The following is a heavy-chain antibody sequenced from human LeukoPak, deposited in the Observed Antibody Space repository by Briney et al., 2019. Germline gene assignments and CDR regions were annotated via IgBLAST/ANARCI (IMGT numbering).Heavy chain of an antibody. Sequence: PGGSLRLSCAAPGFTFSNYGIHWVRQAPGKGLEWVAVVSHHENYEYYADSVQGRFTISRDDSKNTVYLQMNSLRTEDTAVYYCARDWIDRSLDYWGQGTLVTVSS. D-gene: IGHD2-2*03. V-gene: IGHV3-33*01. J-gene: IGHJ4*02. CDR3: ARDWIDRSLDY. CDR1: GFTFSNYG. CDR2: VSHHENYE.